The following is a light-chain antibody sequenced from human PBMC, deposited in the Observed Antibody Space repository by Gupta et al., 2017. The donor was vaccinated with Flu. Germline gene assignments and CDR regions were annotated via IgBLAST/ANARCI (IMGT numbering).Light chain of an antibody. CDR1: QSVSSY. CDR2: DAS. V-gene: IGKV3-11*01. CDR3: RHRSNWPPFT. Sequence: EIVLTQSPATLSLSPGERATLSCRASQSVSSYLAWYQQKPGQSPRLLIYDASNRATGIPARFTGSGYGTDFTLTISSREPEDFAVYYCRHRSNWPPFTFGQGTRMEIK. J-gene: IGKJ5*01.